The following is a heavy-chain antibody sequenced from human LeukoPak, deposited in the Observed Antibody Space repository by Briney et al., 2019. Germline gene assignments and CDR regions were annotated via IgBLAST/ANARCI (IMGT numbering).Heavy chain of an antibody. CDR2: IYYSGST. CDR1: GGSISSYY. Sequence: SETLSLTCTVSGGSISSYYWSWIRQPPGKGLEWIGYIYYSGSTNYNPSLKSRVTISVDTSKNQFSLKLSSVTAADTAVYYCARGCSSTSCSSWGQGTLVTVSS. V-gene: IGHV4-59*12. CDR3: ARGCSSTSCSS. D-gene: IGHD2-2*01. J-gene: IGHJ4*02.